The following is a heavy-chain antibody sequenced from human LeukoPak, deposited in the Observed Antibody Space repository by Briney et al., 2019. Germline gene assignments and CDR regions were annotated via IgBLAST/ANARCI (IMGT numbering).Heavy chain of an antibody. Sequence: ASVKVSCKPSGYTFTSFYMHWVRQAPGQGVAGMGIFNPSGSSTTYAQKFQGRVTMTRDTSTSIVYMELSSLGSEDTAVYYCARAGENYYDFYYWGQGTLVTVSS. V-gene: IGHV1-46*01. CDR2: FNPSGSST. CDR3: ARAGENYYDFYY. J-gene: IGHJ4*02. D-gene: IGHD1-26*01. CDR1: GYTFTSFY.